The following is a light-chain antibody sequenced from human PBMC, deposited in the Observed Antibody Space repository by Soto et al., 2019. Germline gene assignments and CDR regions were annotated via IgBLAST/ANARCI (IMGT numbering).Light chain of an antibody. V-gene: IGLV2-18*02. CDR1: SSDIGSYNR. Sequence: QSALTQPPSVSGSPGQSVTISCTGTSSDIGSYNRVSWYQQPPGTAPKLIIYEVSNRPSGVPDRFSGSKSGNTASLTISGLQADDEADYYCSSYTTCITVVFGGGTKLTVL. CDR2: EVS. J-gene: IGLJ2*01. CDR3: SSYTTCITVV.